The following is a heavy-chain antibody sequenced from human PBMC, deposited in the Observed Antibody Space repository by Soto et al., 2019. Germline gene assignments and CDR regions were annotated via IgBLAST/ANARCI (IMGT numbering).Heavy chain of an antibody. Sequence: PSETLSLTCTVSGGSISGHCWIWIRQSPGKGLEWIGHIFYSGSTNYNPSLKSRVTLSVDTSKNQFSLRLSSVTAADTAVYYCARVGSSGWSPDYWGQGILVTVSS. D-gene: IGHD6-19*01. J-gene: IGHJ4*02. CDR2: IFYSGST. V-gene: IGHV4-59*11. CDR1: GGSISGHC. CDR3: ARVGSSGWSPDY.